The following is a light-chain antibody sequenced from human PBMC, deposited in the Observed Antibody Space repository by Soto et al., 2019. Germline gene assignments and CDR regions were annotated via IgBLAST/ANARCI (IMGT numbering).Light chain of an antibody. CDR2: AAS. Sequence: DIQMTQSPSSLSASVGDRVTITCRASQSITSYLNWYQQKPGKAPKLLIYAASRSQSGVPSRFSGSGSVTDFTLTISSLQPEDFATYYCQQSYNTPYTFGQGTKLEIK. V-gene: IGKV1-39*01. J-gene: IGKJ2*01. CDR3: QQSYNTPYT. CDR1: QSITSY.